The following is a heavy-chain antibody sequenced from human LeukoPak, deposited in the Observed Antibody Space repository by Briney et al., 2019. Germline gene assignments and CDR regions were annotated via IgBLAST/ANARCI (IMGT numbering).Heavy chain of an antibody. J-gene: IGHJ4*02. Sequence: QPGGSLRLSCAASGLTLSGYWMRWVRQAPGKGLVWVSRINGDASSTSYADSVKGRFTISRDNAKSTLYLQMNSLRVEDTAVYYRARARGNTYGYFEYWGQGTLVTVSS. CDR2: INGDASST. D-gene: IGHD5-18*01. CDR1: GLTLSGYW. CDR3: ARARGNTYGYFEY. V-gene: IGHV3-74*01.